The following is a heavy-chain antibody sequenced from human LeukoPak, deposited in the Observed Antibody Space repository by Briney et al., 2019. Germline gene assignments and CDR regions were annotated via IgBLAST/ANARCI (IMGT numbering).Heavy chain of an antibody. J-gene: IGHJ4*02. D-gene: IGHD3-22*01. CDR3: ARVIFAHYYDSSGYLDY. Sequence: SETLSLTCTVSGGSIRSYYWSWIRQPPGKGLEWIGYIYYSGSTNYNPSLKSRVTISVDTSKDQFSLKLSSVTAADTAVYYCARVIFAHYYDSSGYLDYWGQGTLVTVSS. V-gene: IGHV4-59*01. CDR1: GGSIRSYY. CDR2: IYYSGST.